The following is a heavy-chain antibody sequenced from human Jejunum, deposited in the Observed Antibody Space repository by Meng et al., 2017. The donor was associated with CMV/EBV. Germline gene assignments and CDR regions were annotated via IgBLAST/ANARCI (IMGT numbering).Heavy chain of an antibody. CDR2: IHSSGAT. D-gene: IGHD5-24*01. J-gene: IGHJ4*02. V-gene: IGHV4-4*07. CDR3: AKEMSRTGFFDY. Sequence: QLQESGPGLVDPSETLSLTCTVSDDSISSYYWSWIRQPAGKGLEWIGRIHSSGATNYNPSLKSRVSMSVDMAKKQFSLNLNSVTAADTAVYYCAKEMSRTGFFDYWGQGTLVTVSS. CDR1: DDSISSYY.